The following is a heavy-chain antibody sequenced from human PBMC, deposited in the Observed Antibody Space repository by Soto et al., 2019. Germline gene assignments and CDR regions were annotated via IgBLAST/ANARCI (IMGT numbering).Heavy chain of an antibody. CDR2: ISSSSGTT. D-gene: IGHD3-16*02. Sequence: GGSLRLSCAASGFTFSTYSMNWVRQAPGKGLEWVSYISSSSGTTHYADSVKGRFTISRDNAKNSLYLQMNSLRDEDTAVYYCARDVYDYVWGSYRLDSWGQGTLVTVSS. CDR1: GFTFSTYS. J-gene: IGHJ4*02. V-gene: IGHV3-48*02. CDR3: ARDVYDYVWGSYRLDS.